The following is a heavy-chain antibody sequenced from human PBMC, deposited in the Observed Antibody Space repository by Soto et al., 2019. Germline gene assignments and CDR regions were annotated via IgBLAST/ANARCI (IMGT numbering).Heavy chain of an antibody. Sequence: GGSLRLSCAASGFTFSNAWMSWVRQAPGKGLEWVGRIKSKTDGGTTDYAAPVKGGFTISREDSKNTLYRQMNSLKTEDTAVYYCTTDIEYCSGGSCYSFDYWGQGTLVTVSS. CDR1: GFTFSNAW. CDR2: IKSKTDGGTT. V-gene: IGHV3-15*01. D-gene: IGHD2-15*01. CDR3: TTDIEYCSGGSCYSFDY. J-gene: IGHJ4*02.